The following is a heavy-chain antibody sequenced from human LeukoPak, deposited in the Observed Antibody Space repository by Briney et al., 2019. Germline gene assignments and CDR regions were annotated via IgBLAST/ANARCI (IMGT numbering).Heavy chain of an antibody. CDR3: ARGGSYNWNSNFVDY. CDR1: GYTLTELS. V-gene: IGHV1-24*01. D-gene: IGHD1-7*01. CDR2: FDPEDGET. Sequence: ASVKVSCKVSGYTLTELSMHWVRQAPGKGLEWMGGFDPEDGETIYAQKFQGRVTMTEDTSTDTAYMELSSLRSEDMAVYYCARGGSYNWNSNFVDYWGQGTLVTVSS. J-gene: IGHJ4*02.